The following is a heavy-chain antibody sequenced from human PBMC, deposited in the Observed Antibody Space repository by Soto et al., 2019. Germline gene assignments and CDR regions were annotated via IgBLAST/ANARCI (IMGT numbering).Heavy chain of an antibody. J-gene: IGHJ4*02. CDR1: GGSISSYY. CDR3: ARSQNSYFDY. CDR2: IYYSGST. Sequence: SETLSLTCTVSGGSISSYYWSWIRQPPGKGLEWIGYIYYSGSTNYNPSLKSRVTISVDTSKNHFSLTLSSVTAADTAVYYCARSQNSYFDYWGQGTLVTVSS. V-gene: IGHV4-59*08.